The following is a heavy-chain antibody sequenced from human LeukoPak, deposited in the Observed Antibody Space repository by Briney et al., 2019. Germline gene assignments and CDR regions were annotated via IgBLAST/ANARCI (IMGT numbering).Heavy chain of an antibody. J-gene: IGHJ5*02. Sequence: NPSETLSLTCAVYVGSFSGYHWNWIRQPPGKGPEWIGEVNESGGTNINPSLRSRVILSVDTSMNQFSLKLISVTAADTGVYYCARSQGATVPKVGKNWFDPWGHGTRVIVSP. D-gene: IGHD1-26*01. V-gene: IGHV4-34*01. CDR1: VGSFSGYH. CDR3: ARSQGATVPKVGKNWFDP. CDR2: VNESGGT.